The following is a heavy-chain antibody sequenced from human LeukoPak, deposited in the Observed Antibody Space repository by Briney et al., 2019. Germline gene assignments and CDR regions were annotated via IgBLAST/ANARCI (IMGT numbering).Heavy chain of an antibody. V-gene: IGHV3-23*01. CDR1: GFTFSSYA. D-gene: IGHD5-18*01. CDR2: ISGSGGST. CDR3: ARVPRGYSFHMDY. J-gene: IGHJ4*02. Sequence: GGSLRLSCAASGFTFSSYAMSWVRQAPGKGLEWVSAISGSGGSTYYADSVKGRFTISRDNSKNTLYLQMNSLRAEDTAVYYCARVPRGYSFHMDYWGQGTLVTVSS.